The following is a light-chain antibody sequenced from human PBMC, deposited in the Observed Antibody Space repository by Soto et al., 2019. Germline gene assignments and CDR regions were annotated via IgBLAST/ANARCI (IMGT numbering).Light chain of an antibody. CDR3: SSYTSSSTSNYV. Sequence: QSALTQPASVSGSPGQSITISCTGTSSDVGGYNYVSWYQQHPGKAPKHMIYEVSNRPSGVSNRFSGTKSGNTASLTISGLQAEDEADYYCSSYTSSSTSNYVFGTGTKLTVL. CDR1: SSDVGGYNY. J-gene: IGLJ1*01. CDR2: EVS. V-gene: IGLV2-14*01.